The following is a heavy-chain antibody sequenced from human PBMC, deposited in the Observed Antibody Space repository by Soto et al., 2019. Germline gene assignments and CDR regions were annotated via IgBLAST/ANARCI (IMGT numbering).Heavy chain of an antibody. CDR3: ANEDTAMVGLDY. D-gene: IGHD5-18*01. Sequence: RRLSCAASGFTFSSYGMHWVRQAPGKGLEWVAVISYDGSNKYYADSVKGRFTIPRDNSKNTLYLQMNSLRAEDTAVYYCANEDTAMVGLDYWGQGTLVTVSS. CDR2: ISYDGSNK. V-gene: IGHV3-30*18. CDR1: GFTFSSYG. J-gene: IGHJ4*02.